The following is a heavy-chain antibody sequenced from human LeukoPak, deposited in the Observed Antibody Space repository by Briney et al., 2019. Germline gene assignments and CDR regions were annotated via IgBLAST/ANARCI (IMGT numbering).Heavy chain of an antibody. J-gene: IGHJ4*02. Sequence: PGGSLTLSCAASGFTFSSYAMHWVRQAPGKGLEWVAVISYDGSNKYYADSVKGRFTISRDNSKNTLYLQMNSLRAEDTAVYYCAKESRLFLISFDYWGQGTLVTVSS. CDR3: AKESRLFLISFDY. CDR1: GFTFSSYA. CDR2: ISYDGSNK. V-gene: IGHV3-30*18. D-gene: IGHD3-10*01.